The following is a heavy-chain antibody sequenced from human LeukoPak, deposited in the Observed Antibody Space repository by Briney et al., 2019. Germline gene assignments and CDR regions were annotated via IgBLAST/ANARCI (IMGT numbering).Heavy chain of an antibody. V-gene: IGHV3-23*01. CDR3: AKAVPRYYYDSSGYYYAY. CDR2: ISGSGGST. Sequence: GGSLRLSCGASGFTFSSYAMSWVRQAPGKGLEWVSAISGSGGSTYYADSVKGRFTISRDNSKNTLYLQMNSLRAEDTAVYYCAKAVPRYYYDSSGYYYAYWGQGTLVTVSS. D-gene: IGHD3-22*01. CDR1: GFTFSSYA. J-gene: IGHJ4*02.